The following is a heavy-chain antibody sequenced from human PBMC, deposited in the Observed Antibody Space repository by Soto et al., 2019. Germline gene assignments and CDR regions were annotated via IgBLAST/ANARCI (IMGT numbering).Heavy chain of an antibody. J-gene: IGHJ5*02. V-gene: IGHV3-23*01. Sequence: LRLSCAASGFTFSSYAMSWVRQAPGKGLEWVSAISGSGGSTYYADSVKGRFTISRDNSKNTLYLQMNSLRAEDTAVYYCAKDRKQQLVSWFDPWGQGTLVTVSS. CDR1: GFTFSSYA. CDR3: AKDRKQQLVSWFDP. CDR2: ISGSGGST. D-gene: IGHD6-13*01.